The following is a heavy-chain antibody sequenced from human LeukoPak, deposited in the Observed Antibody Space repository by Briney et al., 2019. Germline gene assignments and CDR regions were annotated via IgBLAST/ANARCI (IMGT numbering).Heavy chain of an antibody. D-gene: IGHD1-26*01. V-gene: IGHV3-7*01. CDR2: INRGGSES. Sequence: GGSLRLSCAASGFTFTDYWMTWVRQVPGKGLEWVANINRGGSESYYVDSVKGRFTISRDNAKNSFYLQMDSLRVEDTAVYYCARVGAWELQRVFDYWGQGTLVTVSS. J-gene: IGHJ4*02. CDR3: ARVGAWELQRVFDY. CDR1: GFTFTDYW.